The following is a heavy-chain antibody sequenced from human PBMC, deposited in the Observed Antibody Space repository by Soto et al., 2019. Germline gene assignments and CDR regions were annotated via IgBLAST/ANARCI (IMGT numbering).Heavy chain of an antibody. CDR3: ARLGLKRYCSSTSCYRMDV. CDR2: IYPADPSA. J-gene: IGHJ6*02. V-gene: IGHV5-51*01. Sequence: GESLKISCEGSGYTFTNYWMDWVRQTPGKGLEWMGTIYPADPSASYSPSFEGQVTISADMSITSAYLQWSSLRASDTAMYYCARLGLKRYCSSTSCYRMDVLGQGTTVTVCS. D-gene: IGHD2-2*02. CDR1: GYTFTNYW.